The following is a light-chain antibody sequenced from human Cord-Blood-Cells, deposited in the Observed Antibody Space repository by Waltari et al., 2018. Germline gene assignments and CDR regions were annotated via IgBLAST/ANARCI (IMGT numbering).Light chain of an antibody. CDR1: QSVLYSSNTKNY. V-gene: IGKV4-1*01. J-gene: IGKJ2*01. CDR3: QQYYSTPYT. CDR2: WSS. Sequence: DMVMTQSPDSLAVSLGERDTITCKSSQSVLYSSNTKNYLAWYQKKPGHPPKLLIYWSSTRESGVPDRFSGSGSGTDFTLTISSLQAEDVAVYYCQQYYSTPYTFGQGTKLEIK.